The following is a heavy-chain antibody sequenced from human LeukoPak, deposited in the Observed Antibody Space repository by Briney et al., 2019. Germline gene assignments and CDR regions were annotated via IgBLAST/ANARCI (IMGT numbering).Heavy chain of an antibody. V-gene: IGHV3-74*01. Sequence: PGGSLRLSCAASGFTFGSYWMHWVRQAPGKGLVWVSRLDTDGTDTAYADSVKGRFTISRDNAKNTLYLQMNSLRAEDTAVYYCAKDFLYCSGTNCYWGQGTLVTVSS. D-gene: IGHD2-2*01. J-gene: IGHJ4*02. CDR3: AKDFLYCSGTNCY. CDR2: LDTDGTDT. CDR1: GFTFGSYW.